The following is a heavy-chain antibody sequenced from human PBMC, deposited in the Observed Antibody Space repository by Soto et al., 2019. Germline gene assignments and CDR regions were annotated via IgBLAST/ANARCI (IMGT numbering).Heavy chain of an antibody. Sequence: GGSLRLSCVASGFTFSHYTLNWVRRAPGKGLEWVSTISDRPTGHTHYAESVRGRFTISRDDSRDTVFLQMDSLRAEDTAAYYCTTRMTAHFDYWGQGVLVTAPQ. D-gene: IGHD2-21*02. CDR2: ISDRPTGHT. CDR1: GFTFSHYT. V-gene: IGHV3-23*01. CDR3: TTRMTAHFDY. J-gene: IGHJ4*02.